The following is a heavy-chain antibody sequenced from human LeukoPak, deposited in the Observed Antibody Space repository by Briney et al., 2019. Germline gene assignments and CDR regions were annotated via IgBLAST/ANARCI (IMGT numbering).Heavy chain of an antibody. J-gene: IGHJ4*02. V-gene: IGHV4-59*13. CDR3: ARDGTGGPYDILTGYYPLDY. D-gene: IGHD3-9*01. CDR1: GGSISSYY. CDR2: IYSSGTT. Sequence: PSETLSLTCIVSGGSISSYYWSWIRQPPGKGLEWIGNIYSSGTTNYNPSLKSRVTISMDTSKNQFSLKLSSVTAADTAVYYCARDGTGGPYDILTGYYPLDYWGQGTLVTVSS.